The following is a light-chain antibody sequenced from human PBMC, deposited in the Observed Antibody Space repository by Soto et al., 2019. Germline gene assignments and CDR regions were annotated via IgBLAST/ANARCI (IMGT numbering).Light chain of an antibody. CDR3: STWDGSLNSVV. V-gene: IGLV1-44*01. Sequence: QSVLTQPPSASGTPGQRVTASCSGGTSNIGTNGVNWYRQVPVTAPQLLIYNYDARPSGVPERFSGSKSGTSASLAISGLQAEDEADYYCSTWDGSLNSVVFGGGTKLTVL. CDR1: TSNIGTNG. J-gene: IGLJ3*02. CDR2: NYD.